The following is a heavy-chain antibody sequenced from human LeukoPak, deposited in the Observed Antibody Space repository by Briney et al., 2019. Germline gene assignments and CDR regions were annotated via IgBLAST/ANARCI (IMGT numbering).Heavy chain of an antibody. CDR2: IYYSGST. D-gene: IGHD3-3*01. CDR1: GGSISSSSYY. CDR3: ARDPSPGDFWSGSDL. V-gene: IGHV4-39*07. Sequence: PSETLSLTCTVSGGSISSSSYYWGWIRQPPGKGLEWIGSIYYSGSTYYNPSLKSRVTISVDTSKNQFSLKLSSVTAADTAVYYCARDPSPGDFWSGSDLWGQGTLVTVSS. J-gene: IGHJ5*02.